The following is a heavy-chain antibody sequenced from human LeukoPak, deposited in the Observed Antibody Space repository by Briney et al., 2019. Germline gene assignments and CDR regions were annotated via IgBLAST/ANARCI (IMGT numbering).Heavy chain of an antibody. Sequence: GGSRRLSCAASGFTFSSSAMSWVRQAPGKGLEWVSSISGSGGSTYYADSVKGRFTISRDNAKNTLYPQMNSLRAEDTAVYYCARGMYYYDSSGYYAYWGQGTLVTVSS. CDR2: ISGSGGST. CDR1: GFTFSSSA. V-gene: IGHV3-23*01. D-gene: IGHD3-22*01. CDR3: ARGMYYYDSSGYYAY. J-gene: IGHJ4*02.